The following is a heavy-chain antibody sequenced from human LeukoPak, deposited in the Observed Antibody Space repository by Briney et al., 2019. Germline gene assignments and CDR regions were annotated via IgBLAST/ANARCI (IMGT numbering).Heavy chain of an antibody. D-gene: IGHD1-26*01. Sequence: SETLSLTCTVSGGSISSSSYYWGWIRQPPGKGLEWIGSIYYSGSTYYNPSLKSRVTISVDTSKNQFSLKLSSVTAADTAVYYCARHGAGFDYWGQGTLVTVSS. CDR2: IYYSGST. CDR3: ARHGAGFDY. CDR1: GGSISSSSYY. V-gene: IGHV4-39*01. J-gene: IGHJ4*02.